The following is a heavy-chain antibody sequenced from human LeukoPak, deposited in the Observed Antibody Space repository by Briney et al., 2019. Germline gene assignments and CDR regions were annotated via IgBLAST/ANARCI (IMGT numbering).Heavy chain of an antibody. D-gene: IGHD1-26*01. CDR2: MNPNSGNT. Sequence: ASVKVSCKASGYTFTSYDINWVRQATGQGLEWMGWMNPNSGNTGYAQKFQGRVTMIWNTSISTAYMELSSLRSEDTAVYYCARVYEGATTWEPYYYYYYMDVWGKGTTVTVSS. CDR3: ARVYEGATTWEPYYYYYYMDV. V-gene: IGHV1-8*01. CDR1: GYTFTSYD. J-gene: IGHJ6*03.